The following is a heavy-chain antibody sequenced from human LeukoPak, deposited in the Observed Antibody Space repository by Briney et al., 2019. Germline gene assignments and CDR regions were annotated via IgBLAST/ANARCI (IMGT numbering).Heavy chain of an antibody. CDR1: GYSISSNHW. J-gene: IGHJ4*02. CDR2: ISYAGST. CDR3: ARIGPILGAAWVDY. Sequence: SETLSLTCAVSGYSISSNHWWGWIRQPPGKGLEWIGYISYAGSTYYNPSLKSRVTMSVDTSKNQFSLRLSSVTAVDTAVYYCARIGPILGAAWVDYWGQGTLVSVSS. V-gene: IGHV4-28*01. D-gene: IGHD3-3*02.